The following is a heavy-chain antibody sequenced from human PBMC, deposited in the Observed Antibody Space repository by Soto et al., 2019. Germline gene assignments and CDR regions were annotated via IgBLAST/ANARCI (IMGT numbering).Heavy chain of an antibody. CDR2: ITSSSSAM. V-gene: IGHV3-48*02. D-gene: IGHD2-2*01. CDR1: GFSFSRYS. J-gene: IGHJ4*02. Sequence: VQLVESGGGLVQPGGSLRLSCAASGFSFSRYSMNWVRLTPGKGLEWVSHITSSSSAMHYADSVKGRFTISRDDAKNSLFLQMNSLRDEDTALYYCARGSSSWFNYFDSWGQGTLVTVSS. CDR3: ARGSSSWFNYFDS.